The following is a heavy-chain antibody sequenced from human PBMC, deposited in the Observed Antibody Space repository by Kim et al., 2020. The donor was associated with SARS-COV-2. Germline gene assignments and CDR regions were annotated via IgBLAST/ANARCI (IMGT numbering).Heavy chain of an antibody. CDR3: ARRLSNTSGWGSHYCDL. CDR2: INHSGRT. D-gene: IGHD3-10*01. CDR1: GGSFSGYY. V-gene: IGHV4-34*01. J-gene: IGHJ4*02. Sequence: AETLSLTCAVYGGSFSGYYWSWIRQPPGKGLEWIWEINHSGRTNYNPSLKSRVNISVDTSKNQFSLKLTSVTAADTAVYYCARRLSNTSGWGSHYCDLWGQGTLVTVSS.